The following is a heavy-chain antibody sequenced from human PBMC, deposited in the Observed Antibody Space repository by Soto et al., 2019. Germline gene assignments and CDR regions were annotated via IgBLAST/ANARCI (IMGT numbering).Heavy chain of an antibody. J-gene: IGHJ4*02. CDR3: ARIRQYYYGSGSYMTLDY. CDR1: GGSFSGYY. CDR2: INHSGST. V-gene: IGHV4-34*01. D-gene: IGHD3-10*01. Sequence: TSETLSLTCAVYGGSFSGYYWSWIREPPGSGLEWIGEINHSGSTNYNPSLKSRVTISVDTSKNQFSLKLSSVTAADTAVYYCARIRQYYYGSGSYMTLDYWGQGTLVTVSS.